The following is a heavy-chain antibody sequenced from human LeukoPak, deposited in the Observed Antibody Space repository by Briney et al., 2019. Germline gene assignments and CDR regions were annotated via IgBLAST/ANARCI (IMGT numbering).Heavy chain of an antibody. D-gene: IGHD3-22*01. CDR2: MNPNSGNT. V-gene: IGHV1-8*01. CDR3: ARMMMLGSSGYYGLNY. CDR1: GYTFTSYD. J-gene: IGHJ4*02. Sequence: ASVKVSCKASGYTFTSYDINWVRQATGQGLEWMGWMNPNSGNTGYAQKFQGRVTMTRNTSISTAYMELSSLRSEDTAVYYCARMMMLGSSGYYGLNYWGQGTLVTVSS.